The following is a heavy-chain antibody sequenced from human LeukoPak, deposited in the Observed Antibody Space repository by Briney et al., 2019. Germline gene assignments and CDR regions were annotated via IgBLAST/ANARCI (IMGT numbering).Heavy chain of an antibody. J-gene: IGHJ4*02. CDR3: AGSGTSDY. CDR2: ISGNGGRT. Sequence: GGSLRLSCAASGFTFSSYSMSWVRQAPGKGLEWVANISGNGGRTYYADSVKGRFTISRDNAKNTLYLQMNSLRAEDTAVYYCAGSGTSDYWCQGTRVTVSS. V-gene: IGHV3-23*01. CDR1: GFTFSSYS. D-gene: IGHD1-26*01.